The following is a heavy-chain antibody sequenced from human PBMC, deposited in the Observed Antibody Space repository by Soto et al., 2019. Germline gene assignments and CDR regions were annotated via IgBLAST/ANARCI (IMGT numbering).Heavy chain of an antibody. Sequence: EVQLLESGGGLVQPGGSLRLSCAASGFTFSSYAMSWVRQAPGKGLEWVSAISGSGGSTYYADSVKGRFTISRDNSKNTLYLQMNSLRAEDTAVYYCAKGNILATRLGYYYYMDVWGKGTTVTVSS. CDR1: GFTFSSYA. CDR3: AKGNILATRLGYYYYMDV. J-gene: IGHJ6*03. D-gene: IGHD5-12*01. CDR2: ISGSGGST. V-gene: IGHV3-23*01.